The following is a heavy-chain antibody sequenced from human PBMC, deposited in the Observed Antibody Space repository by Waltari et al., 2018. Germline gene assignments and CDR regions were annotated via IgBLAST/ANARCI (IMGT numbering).Heavy chain of an antibody. D-gene: IGHD3-16*02. V-gene: IGHV4-61*02. J-gene: IGHJ4*02. CDR3: ARVQYRTEPSSGLYYFDY. CDR1: GGSISSGSYY. Sequence: QVQLQESGPGLVKASQTLSLTCTVSGGSISSGSYYWSWIRQPAGKGLEGIGHIYTSGSTSYNPSLKSRVTISVDTSKNQFSLKLSSVTAADTALYFCARVQYRTEPSSGLYYFDYWGQGTLVTVSS. CDR2: IYTSGST.